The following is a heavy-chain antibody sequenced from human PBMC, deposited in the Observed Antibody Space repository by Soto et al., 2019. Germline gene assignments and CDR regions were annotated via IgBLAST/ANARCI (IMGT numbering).Heavy chain of an antibody. D-gene: IGHD5-12*01. CDR2: IIPIFDTA. CDR3: ARGRDGYTTRWFDP. Sequence: SVKVSCKVSGGTFRSYAIHWVRQAPGQGLEWMGGIIPIFDTANYAQNFQGRVTITADESTSTAYMELSSLRSEDTAVYYCARGRDGYTTRWFDPWGQGTHVTVLL. CDR1: GGTFRSYA. J-gene: IGHJ5*02. V-gene: IGHV1-69*13.